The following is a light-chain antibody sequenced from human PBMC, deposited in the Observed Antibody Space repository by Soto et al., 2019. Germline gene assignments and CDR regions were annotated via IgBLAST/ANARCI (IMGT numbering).Light chain of an antibody. Sequence: EVVLTQSPATLSLSPGERATLSCRASQSVSTYLAWYQHKPGQAPRLLIYDASIRAPGTPARFSGGGSGTDFTLTISGLAPEDLAVYYCQHRSLLPPGATFGGGPKVEIK. V-gene: IGKV3-11*01. J-gene: IGKJ4*01. CDR3: QHRSLLPPGAT. CDR2: DAS. CDR1: QSVSTY.